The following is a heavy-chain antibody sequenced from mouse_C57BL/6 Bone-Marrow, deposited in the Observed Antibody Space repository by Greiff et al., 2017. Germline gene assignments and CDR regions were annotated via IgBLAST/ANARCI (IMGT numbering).Heavy chain of an antibody. CDR1: GFTFSNYW. CDR3: TGGLGRYFDY. D-gene: IGHD4-1*01. CDR2: IRLKSDNYAT. J-gene: IGHJ2*01. Sequence: EVKLMESGGGLVQPGGSMKLSCVASGFTFSNYWMNWVRQSPEKGLEWVAQIRLKSDNYATQYAESVKGRFTISRDDSKSSVYLQMNNLRAEDTGIYYCTGGLGRYFDYWGQGTTLTVSS. V-gene: IGHV6-3*01.